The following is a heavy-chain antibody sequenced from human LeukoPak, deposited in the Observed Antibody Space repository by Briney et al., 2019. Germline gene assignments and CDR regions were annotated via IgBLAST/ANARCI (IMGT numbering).Heavy chain of an antibody. V-gene: IGHV1-18*01. CDR2: ISAYNGNT. J-gene: IGHJ4*02. D-gene: IGHD6-19*01. CDR3: ARDPEYRIAVAGKRGRYFDY. Sequence: ASVKVSCKASGYTFTSYGISWVRQAPGQGLEWMGWISAYNGNTNYAQKLQGRVTMTTDTSTSTAYVELRSLRSDDTAVYYCARDPEYRIAVAGKRGRYFDYWGQGTLVTVSS. CDR1: GYTFTSYG.